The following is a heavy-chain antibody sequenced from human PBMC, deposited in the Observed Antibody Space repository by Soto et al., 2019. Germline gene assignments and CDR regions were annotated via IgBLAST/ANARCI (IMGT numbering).Heavy chain of an antibody. CDR1: GFTFSSYS. CDR2: ISSSAGRT. D-gene: IGHD1-26*01. J-gene: IGHJ4*02. V-gene: IGHV3-23*01. Sequence: GGSLRLSCAASGFTFSSYSMSWVRQAPGEGLEWVSAISSSAGRTYYADSVKGRFTISRDNSKNTLYLQMNSLRAEDTAVYYCAILRGSGRYVDSWGQGTLVTVSS. CDR3: AILRGSGRYVDS.